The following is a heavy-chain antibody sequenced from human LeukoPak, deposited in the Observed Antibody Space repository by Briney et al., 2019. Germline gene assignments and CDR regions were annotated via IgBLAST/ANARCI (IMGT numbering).Heavy chain of an antibody. CDR1: GGSLTTNTFY. V-gene: IGHV4-39*01. CDR3: ARHGILTDHSIRY. Sequence: PSETLSLTCTLSGGSLTTNTFYWGWIRQPPGKGLEWIGTVYYTGITHSNPSLKSRITISVDTSKNHFSLNLTSVTAADTAVYFCARHGILTDHSIRYWGQGLLVTVSS. D-gene: IGHD3-9*01. J-gene: IGHJ4*02. CDR2: VYYTGIT.